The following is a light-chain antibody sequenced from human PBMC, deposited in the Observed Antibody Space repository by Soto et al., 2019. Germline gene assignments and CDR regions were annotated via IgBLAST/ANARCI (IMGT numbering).Light chain of an antibody. Sequence: DIVMTQSPAALSVSPVEGATLSCMAGQGVTTNFAWYQQKSGQSPRLLIYDVSIRATGVPARFSGTGSETDFTLTISGLQSEDSAVYFCQQYNNWPFSFGQGTRLEIK. CDR2: DVS. CDR3: QQYNNWPFS. V-gene: IGKV3-15*01. J-gene: IGKJ5*01. CDR1: QGVTTN.